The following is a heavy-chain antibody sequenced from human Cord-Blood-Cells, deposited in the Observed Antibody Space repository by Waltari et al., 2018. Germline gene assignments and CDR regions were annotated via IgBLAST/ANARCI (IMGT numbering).Heavy chain of an antibody. V-gene: IGHV4-38-2*02. J-gene: IGHJ4*02. Sequence: QVQLQESGPGLVKPSETLSLTCAVSGYSISSGYYWGWIRQPPGKGLEWIGSIYHSGSTYYNPSLKSRVTISVDTSKNQFSLKLSSVTAADTAVYYCAREPYCSGGSCYPYFDYWGQGTLVTVSS. CDR2: IYHSGST. D-gene: IGHD2-15*01. CDR1: GYSISSGYY. CDR3: AREPYCSGGSCYPYFDY.